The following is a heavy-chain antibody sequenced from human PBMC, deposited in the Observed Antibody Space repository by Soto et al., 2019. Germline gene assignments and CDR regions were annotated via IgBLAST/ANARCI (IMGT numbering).Heavy chain of an antibody. CDR3: ARGDREDILVVVGARPGEYGTDI. V-gene: IGHV3-30-3*01. D-gene: IGHD2-15*01. CDR2: IAHDGSNA. CDR1: GFTFRNHA. J-gene: IGHJ6*02. Sequence: QVQLVESGGGVVQPGVSLRLSCAASGFTFRNHAMHWVRQAPGKGLECLAVIAHDGSNAFYRDSVKGRFTVSRDNSKNTLYLYMNSLRSEDTGVYYCARGDREDILVVVGARPGEYGTDIWGQGPTVIVCS.